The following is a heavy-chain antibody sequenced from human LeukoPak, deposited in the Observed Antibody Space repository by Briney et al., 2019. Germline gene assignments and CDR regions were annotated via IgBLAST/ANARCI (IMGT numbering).Heavy chain of an antibody. J-gene: IGHJ4*02. D-gene: IGHD3-22*01. V-gene: IGHV1-18*01. CDR3: ARGGAYYYDSSGHYSFDY. Sequence: HRASVTVSCMASGYTFTSYGVSWVRQAPGPVIDWMGWISTYNGNTNYAQKLQGRVNMTTDTSTSTAYMEPRSLRSDDTAVYYCARGGAYYYDSSGHYSFDYWGQGTLVTVSS. CDR2: ISTYNGNT. CDR1: GYTFTSYG.